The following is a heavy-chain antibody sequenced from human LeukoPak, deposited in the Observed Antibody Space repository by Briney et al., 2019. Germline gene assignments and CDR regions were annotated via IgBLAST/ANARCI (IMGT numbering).Heavy chain of an antibody. CDR2: XXXXNGNT. CDR1: GYTFTNYG. CDR3: ARGGIAAAGPGFIRALSHGDY. D-gene: IGHD6-13*01. V-gene: IGHV1-18*01. Sequence: GASVKVSCKASGYTFTNYGISWVRQAPGQGLEWMXXXXXXNGNTNYAQNLQGRVTMTTDTSTSTVYMELRTLRSDDTAVYYCARGGIAAAGPGFIRALSHGDYWGQGTLVTVSS. J-gene: IGHJ4*02.